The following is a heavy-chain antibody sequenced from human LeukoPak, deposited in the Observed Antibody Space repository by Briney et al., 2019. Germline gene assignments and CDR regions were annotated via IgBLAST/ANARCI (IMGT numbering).Heavy chain of an antibody. CDR3: TTEGGYSGYDSRNFDY. D-gene: IGHD5-12*01. Sequence: GGTLRLSCAASGFTFSSYGMSWVRQAPGKGLEWVGRIKSKTDGGTTDYAAPVKGRFTISRDDSKNTLYLQMNSLKTEDTAVYYCTTEGGYSGYDSRNFDYWGQGTLVTVSS. CDR2: IKSKTDGGTT. CDR1: GFTFSSYG. V-gene: IGHV3-15*01. J-gene: IGHJ4*02.